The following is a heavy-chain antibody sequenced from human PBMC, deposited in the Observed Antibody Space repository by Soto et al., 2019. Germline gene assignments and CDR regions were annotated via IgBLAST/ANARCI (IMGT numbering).Heavy chain of an antibody. CDR2: ISGSDAGT. J-gene: IGHJ6*02. Sequence: EVQLLESGGGLVQPGGSLRLSCEASGFTFSSHAMSWVRQAPGKGLEWVSAISGSDAGTFDADSVRGRFTISRDSSKNTLYLQMNSLRVEDTGVYYCAKDLNGSGSFTSYYHYGMDVWGQGTTVTVSS. CDR1: GFTFSSHA. V-gene: IGHV3-23*01. D-gene: IGHD3-10*01. CDR3: AKDLNGSGSFTSYYHYGMDV.